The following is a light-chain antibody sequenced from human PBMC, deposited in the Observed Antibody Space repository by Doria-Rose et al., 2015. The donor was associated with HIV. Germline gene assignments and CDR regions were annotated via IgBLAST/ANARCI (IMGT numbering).Light chain of an antibody. V-gene: IGKV4-1*01. CDR1: QSLLYTSKNY. J-gene: IGKJ3*01. Sequence: DIRVTQSPESLGMSLGERATLNCKSNQSLLYTSKNYLAWYQQKPGQPPKLLIYWASTRQSGVPARFSGSGSGTDFTPTISSLEAEDVAVCYCQQYYDTPSFGPGTTVDIK. CDR3: QQYYDTPS. CDR2: WAS.